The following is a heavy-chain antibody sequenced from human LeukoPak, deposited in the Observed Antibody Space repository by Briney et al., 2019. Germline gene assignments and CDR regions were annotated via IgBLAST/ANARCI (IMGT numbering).Heavy chain of an antibody. Sequence: PSETLSLTCTVSGGSISSYYWSWIRQPPGRGLEWIGYIYYSGSTTYNPSLKTRLTMSLDTSKNQFSLKLNSVTAADTAVYYCAGDYGSGSYRFDYWGQGTLVTVSS. CDR3: AGDYGSGSYRFDY. J-gene: IGHJ4*02. CDR2: IYYSGST. V-gene: IGHV4-59*12. D-gene: IGHD3-10*01. CDR1: GGSISSYY.